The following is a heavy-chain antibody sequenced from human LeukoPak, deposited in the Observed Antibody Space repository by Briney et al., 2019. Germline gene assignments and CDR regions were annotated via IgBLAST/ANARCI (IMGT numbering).Heavy chain of an antibody. Sequence: PSETLSLTCTVSGGSISSSSYYWGWIRQPPGKGLEWIGSIYYSGSTYYNPSLKSRVTISVDTSKNQFSLKLSSATAADTAVYYCARRAYECCSGPEYFQHWGQGTLVTVSS. CDR1: GGSISSSSYY. D-gene: IGHD3-3*01. CDR2: IYYSGST. CDR3: ARRAYECCSGPEYFQH. V-gene: IGHV4-39*01. J-gene: IGHJ1*01.